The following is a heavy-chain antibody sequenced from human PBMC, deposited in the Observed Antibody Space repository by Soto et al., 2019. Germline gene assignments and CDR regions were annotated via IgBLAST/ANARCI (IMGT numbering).Heavy chain of an antibody. Sequence: GESLKISCKGSGYSFTSYWIGWVRQMPGKGVEWMGIIYPSDSDNRYSPSFQGQVTISADKSISTAYLQWSSLKASDTAMYYCARQGCSGGSCYYYYGMDVWGQGTTVTVSS. CDR3: ARQGCSGGSCYYYYGMDV. CDR1: GYSFTSYW. D-gene: IGHD2-15*01. V-gene: IGHV5-51*01. J-gene: IGHJ6*02. CDR2: IYPSDSDN.